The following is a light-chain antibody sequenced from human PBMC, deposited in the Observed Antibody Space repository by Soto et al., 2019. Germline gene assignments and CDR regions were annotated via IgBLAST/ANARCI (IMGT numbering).Light chain of an antibody. J-gene: IGKJ2*01. Sequence: EIVLTQSPGTLSLSPGERATLSCRASQSVSSSYLAWYQQKPGQAPRLLIYGASSRATGIPGRFSGSGSGTDFTLTISRLEPEDFAVYYCQQYGSSPYTFGPGTKLDIK. V-gene: IGKV3-20*01. CDR1: QSVSSSY. CDR3: QQYGSSPYT. CDR2: GAS.